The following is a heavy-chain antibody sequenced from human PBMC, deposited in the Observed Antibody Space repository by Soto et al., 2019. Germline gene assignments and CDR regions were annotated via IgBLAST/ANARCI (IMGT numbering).Heavy chain of an antibody. D-gene: IGHD4-17*01. V-gene: IGHV4-4*07. CDR2: IYTSGST. J-gene: IGHJ3*02. CDR1: GGSISSYY. Sequence: SETLSLTCTVSGGSISSYYWSWIRQPAGKGLEWIGRIYTSGSTNYNPSLKSRVTMSVDTSKNQFSLKLSSVTAADTAVYYCASTNWGTTVRTRGALDIWGQGTMVTVSS. CDR3: ASTNWGTTVRTRGALDI.